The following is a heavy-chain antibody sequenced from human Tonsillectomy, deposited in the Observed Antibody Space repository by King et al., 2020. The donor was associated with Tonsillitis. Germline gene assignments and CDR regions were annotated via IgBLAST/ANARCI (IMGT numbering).Heavy chain of an antibody. V-gene: IGHV4-4*07. Sequence: VQLQESGPGLVKPSETLSLTCTVSGGSISNNYWSWLRQPAGKGLEWIGRFYTSGSTIYNPSLKSRVTMSVDTSKNQFSLKLTSVTAADTAVYYCARGHDYWGQGTLVTVSS. CDR1: GGSISNNY. CDR3: ARGHDY. CDR2: FYTSGST. J-gene: IGHJ4*02.